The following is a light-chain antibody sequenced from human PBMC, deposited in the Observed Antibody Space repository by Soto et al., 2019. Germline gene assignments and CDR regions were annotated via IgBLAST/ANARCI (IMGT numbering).Light chain of an antibody. V-gene: IGKV3-11*01. Sequence: EVVLTQSPATLSLSPGERATLSCRASQSVYSYLAWYQQKPGQPPRLLISDVSNRATGIPARLSGSGYGTGLTLTLRSLEPEDFAVYYCQLRNDWPFTFGGGTKVEIK. CDR3: QLRNDWPFT. CDR1: QSVYSY. J-gene: IGKJ4*01. CDR2: DVS.